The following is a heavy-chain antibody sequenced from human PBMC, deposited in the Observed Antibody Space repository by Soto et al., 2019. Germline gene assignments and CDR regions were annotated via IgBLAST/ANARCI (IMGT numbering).Heavy chain of an antibody. J-gene: IGHJ6*03. CDR1: EFTFSDHW. V-gene: IGHV3-74*01. Sequence: EVQLVASGGGLVQPGGSLRLSCAASEFTFSDHWMHWVRQAPGEGLVWVSRLNSGGSTANYADFVKGRFTISRDNAKNTVYLQMNSLRVEDTAVYYCVRGARLAYSLDVWGKGTTVTVSS. D-gene: IGHD3-9*01. CDR2: LNSGGSTA. CDR3: VRGARLAYSLDV.